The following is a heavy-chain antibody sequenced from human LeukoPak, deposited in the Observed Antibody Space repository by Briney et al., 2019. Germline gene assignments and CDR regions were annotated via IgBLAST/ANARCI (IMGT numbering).Heavy chain of an antibody. J-gene: IGHJ2*01. CDR1: GGSISSGGYS. CDR3: ARDKGDYDGWYFDL. Sequence: SETLSLTCAVSGGSISSGGYSWSWIRQPPGKGLEWIGYIYLSGSTYYNPSLKSRVTISVDRSKNQFSLKLSSVTAADTAAYYCARDKGDYDGWYFDLWGRGTLVTVSS. D-gene: IGHD4-23*01. V-gene: IGHV4-30-2*01. CDR2: IYLSGST.